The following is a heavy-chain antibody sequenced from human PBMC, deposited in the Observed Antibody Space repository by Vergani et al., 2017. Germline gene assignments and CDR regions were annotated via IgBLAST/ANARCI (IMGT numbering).Heavy chain of an antibody. CDR3: AREPSPYRYFSECDY. Sequence: QLQLQESGPGLVKPSETLSLTCTVSGGSISSSSYYWGWIRQPPGKGLEWIGSIYYSGSTYYNPSLKSRVTISVDTSKNQFSLKLSSVTAADTAGYYGAREPSPYRYFSECDYGGQEPWSPSPQ. J-gene: IGHJ4*01. CDR1: GGSISSSSYY. D-gene: IGHD3-3*01. V-gene: IGHV4-39*07. CDR2: IYYSGST.